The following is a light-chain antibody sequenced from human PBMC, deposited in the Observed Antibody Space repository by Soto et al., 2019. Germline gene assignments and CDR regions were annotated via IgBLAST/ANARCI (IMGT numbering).Light chain of an antibody. J-gene: IGLJ1*01. CDR3: CSYAGSSTPYV. CDR1: SSDVGSYNL. V-gene: IGLV2-23*01. Sequence: QSVLTQPASLSGSPGQSITISCTGTSSDVGSYNLVSWYQQHPGKAPKLMIYEGSKRPSGVSNRFSGSKSGNTASLTISGLQAEDEADYYCCSYAGSSTPYVFGTGTKATVL. CDR2: EGS.